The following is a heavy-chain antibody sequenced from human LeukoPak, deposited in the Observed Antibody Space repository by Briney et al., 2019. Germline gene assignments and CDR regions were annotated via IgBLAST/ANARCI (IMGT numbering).Heavy chain of an antibody. Sequence: SETLSLTCTVSGVSISSSYSYWGWIRQPPGMGLERIGSIYYTGNTYYNASRKSQVSISIDTSHNQFSLKLTSVTAADTAVYYCARQTGSGLFILPGGQGTLVTVSS. CDR1: GVSISSSYSY. CDR3: ARQTGSGLFILP. V-gene: IGHV4-39*01. CDR2: IYYTGNT. J-gene: IGHJ4*02. D-gene: IGHD3/OR15-3a*01.